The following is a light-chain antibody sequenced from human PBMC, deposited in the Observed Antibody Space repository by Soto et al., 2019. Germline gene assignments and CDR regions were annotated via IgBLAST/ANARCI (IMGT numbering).Light chain of an antibody. CDR1: QSVDIN. J-gene: IGKJ1*01. Sequence: EIVLTQSPATLSLSPGERATLSCRASQSVDINLAWYLQKPGQAPRLVIYGASTRATGIPARYSGSGSGTEFTLTISGLQSEDFAVYYCHQYNNWPPTFGQGTKVDIK. CDR2: GAS. V-gene: IGKV3-15*01. CDR3: HQYNNWPPT.